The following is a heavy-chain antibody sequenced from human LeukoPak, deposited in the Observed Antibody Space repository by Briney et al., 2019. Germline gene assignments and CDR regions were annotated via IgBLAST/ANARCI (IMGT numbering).Heavy chain of an antibody. V-gene: IGHV1-2*02. CDR2: INPNSGGT. D-gene: IGHD3-22*01. Sequence: ASVKVSCKASGYPFTGYYMHWVRQAPGQGLEWMGWINPNSGGTNYAQKFQGRVTMTRDTSISTAYMELSRLRSDDTAVYYCARDDTDYYYDSSGYVFDYWGQGTLVTVSS. J-gene: IGHJ4*02. CDR3: ARDDTDYYYDSSGYVFDY. CDR1: GYPFTGYY.